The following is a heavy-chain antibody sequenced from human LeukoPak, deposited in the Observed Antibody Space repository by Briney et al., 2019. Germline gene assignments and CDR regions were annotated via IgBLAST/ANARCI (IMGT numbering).Heavy chain of an antibody. Sequence: ASVKVSCKASGYTFTSYGISWVRQAPGQGLEWMGWINTNTGNPTYAQGFTGRFVFSLDTSVSTAYLQISSLKAEDTAVYYCARGVSSGWYVFDYWGQGTLVTVSS. J-gene: IGHJ4*02. V-gene: IGHV7-4-1*02. CDR3: ARGVSSGWYVFDY. CDR1: GYTFTSYG. D-gene: IGHD6-19*01. CDR2: INTNTGNP.